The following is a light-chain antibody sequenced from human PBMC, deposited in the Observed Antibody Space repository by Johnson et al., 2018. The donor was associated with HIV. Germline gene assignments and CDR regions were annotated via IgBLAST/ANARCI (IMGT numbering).Light chain of an antibody. CDR1: SSNIGNNF. Sequence: PGQKVTISCSGSSSNIGNNFVSWYQQLPGTAPKLLIYEDNKRPSGIPDRFSGSKSGTSATLGITGLQTGDEADYYCGTWDSSLSGVFGTGTKVTVL. CDR2: EDN. J-gene: IGLJ1*01. V-gene: IGLV1-51*02. CDR3: GTWDSSLSGV.